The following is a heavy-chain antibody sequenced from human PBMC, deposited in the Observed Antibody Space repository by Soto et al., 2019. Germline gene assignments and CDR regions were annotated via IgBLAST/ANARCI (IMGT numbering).Heavy chain of an antibody. Sequence: SETLSLTCTVSGGSISSGGYYWSWIRQHPGKGLEWIGYIYYSGSTYYNPSLKSRVTISVDTSKNQFSLKLSSVTAADTAVYYCARASRGYYDSSGYYYEGPGPAFDIWGQGTMVTVSS. V-gene: IGHV4-31*03. CDR1: GGSISSGGYY. J-gene: IGHJ3*02. CDR2: IYYSGST. CDR3: ARASRGYYDSSGYYYEGPGPAFDI. D-gene: IGHD3-22*01.